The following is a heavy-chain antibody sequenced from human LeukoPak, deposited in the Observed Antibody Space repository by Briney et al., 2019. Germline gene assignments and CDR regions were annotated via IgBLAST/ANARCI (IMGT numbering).Heavy chain of an antibody. D-gene: IGHD3-10*01. CDR2: IIPIFGTA. V-gene: IGHV1-69*13. CDR1: GYTFTSYY. Sequence: ASVKVSCKASGYTFTSYYMHWVRQAPGQGLEWMGGIIPIFGTANYAQKFQGRVTITADESTSTAYMELSSLRSEDTAVYYCARGGVLLWFGELTGWGQGTLVTVSS. CDR3: ARGGVLLWFGELTG. J-gene: IGHJ4*02.